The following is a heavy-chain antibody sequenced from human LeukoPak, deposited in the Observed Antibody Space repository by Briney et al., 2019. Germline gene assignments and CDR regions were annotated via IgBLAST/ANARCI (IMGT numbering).Heavy chain of an antibody. Sequence: GGSLRLSCAASGFTFSSYSMNWVRQAPGKGLEWVSYISSSSSTIYYADSVKGRFTISRDNAKNSLYLQMNSLRAEDTAVYYCARDPDIVVVPAASPLDYWGQGTLVTVSS. D-gene: IGHD2-2*01. CDR3: ARDPDIVVVPAASPLDY. J-gene: IGHJ4*02. CDR1: GFTFSSYS. V-gene: IGHV3-48*01. CDR2: ISSSSSTI.